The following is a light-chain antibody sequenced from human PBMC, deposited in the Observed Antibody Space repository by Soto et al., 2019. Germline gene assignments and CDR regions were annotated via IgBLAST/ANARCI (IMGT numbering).Light chain of an antibody. CDR2: EVS. CDR3: SSYAGSDNYV. V-gene: IGLV2-8*01. J-gene: IGLJ1*01. Sequence: QRVRTEQASAVGPGGRRVTINCSGTSSDTGDYNYVSWYQQHPGKAPKLMIYEVSKRPSGVPDRFSGSKSGNTASLTVSGLQAEDEADYYCSSYAGSDNYVFGTGTKVTVL. CDR1: SSDTGDYNY.